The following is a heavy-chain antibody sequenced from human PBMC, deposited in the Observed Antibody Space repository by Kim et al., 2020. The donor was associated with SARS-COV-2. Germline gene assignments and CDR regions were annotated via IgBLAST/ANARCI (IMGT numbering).Heavy chain of an antibody. CDR3: AKGQGWFGDSSDY. V-gene: IGHV3-23*01. CDR1: GFTFRSYA. Sequence: GGSLRLSCAASGFTFRSYAMSWVRQPPRKGLEWVSGISGGGATTYYADSVKGRFTISRDNSKNTLFLQMNSLRAEDTAVYYCAKGQGWFGDSSDYWGQGTLVTVSS. D-gene: IGHD3-10*01. J-gene: IGHJ4*02. CDR2: ISGGGATT.